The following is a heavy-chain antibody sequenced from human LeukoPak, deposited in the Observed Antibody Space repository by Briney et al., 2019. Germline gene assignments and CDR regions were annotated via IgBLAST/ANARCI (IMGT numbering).Heavy chain of an antibody. D-gene: IGHD2-2*01. CDR3: ARVDCSSISCPLDY. Sequence: GGSLRLSCAASGFTFSSYGMSWVRQAPGKGLEWVSAISGSGGSTYYADSVKGRFTISRDNAKNSLYLQMNSLRAEDTAVYYCARVDCSSISCPLDYWGQGTLVTVSS. V-gene: IGHV3-23*01. CDR1: GFTFSSYG. CDR2: ISGSGGST. J-gene: IGHJ4*02.